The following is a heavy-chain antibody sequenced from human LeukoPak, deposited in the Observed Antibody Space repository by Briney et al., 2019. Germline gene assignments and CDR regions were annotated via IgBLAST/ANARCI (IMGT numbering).Heavy chain of an antibody. CDR2: IYYSGST. V-gene: IGHV4-39*01. CDR3: ARLAYDSSYNWFDP. D-gene: IGHD3-3*01. J-gene: IGHJ5*02. Sequence: SETLSLTCTVSGGSISSSSYYWGWIRQPPGKGLEWNGSIYYSGSTYYNPSLKSRVTISVDTSKNQFSLKLSSVTAADTAVYYCARLAYDSSYNWFDPWGQGTLVTVSS. CDR1: GGSISSSSYY.